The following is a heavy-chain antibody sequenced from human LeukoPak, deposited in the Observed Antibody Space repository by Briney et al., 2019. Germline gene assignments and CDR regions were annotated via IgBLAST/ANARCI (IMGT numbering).Heavy chain of an antibody. J-gene: IGHJ4*02. Sequence: GGSLRLSCAASGFTFSSYGMHWVRQAPGKGLEWVAFIRYDGSNKYYADSVKGRFTISRDNAKNSLYLQMNSLRAEDTALYYCAKSHYYDSSGYYDYWGQGTLVTVSS. D-gene: IGHD3-22*01. CDR2: IRYDGSNK. CDR3: AKSHYYDSSGYYDY. V-gene: IGHV3-30*02. CDR1: GFTFSSYG.